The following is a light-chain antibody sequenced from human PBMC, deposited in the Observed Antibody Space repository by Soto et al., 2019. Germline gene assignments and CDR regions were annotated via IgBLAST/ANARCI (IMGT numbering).Light chain of an antibody. CDR2: EVS. J-gene: IGLJ1*01. V-gene: IGLV2-14*01. CDR1: SSDVGGYKY. Sequence: SVLTQPASVSGSPGQSITISCTGTSSDVGGYKYVSWYQQYPGKAPKLMMYEVSNRPSGVSNRFSGSKSGNTASLTISGLHAEDEADYYCSSYTTSSPCRVGTRTKVTVL. CDR3: SSYTTSSPCR.